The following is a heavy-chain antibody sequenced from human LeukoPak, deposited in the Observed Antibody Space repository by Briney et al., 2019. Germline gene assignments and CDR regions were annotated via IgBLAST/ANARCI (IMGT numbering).Heavy chain of an antibody. CDR1: GFTFSSYA. D-gene: IGHD6-13*01. Sequence: GGSLRLSCAASGFTFSSYAMSWVRQAPGKGLEWVSAISGSGGSTYYADSVKGRFTISRDNSKNTLYLQMNSLRAEGTAVYYCTYSSSWYWFDYWGQGTLVTVSS. CDR2: ISGSGGST. V-gene: IGHV3-23*01. CDR3: TYSSSWYWFDY. J-gene: IGHJ4*02.